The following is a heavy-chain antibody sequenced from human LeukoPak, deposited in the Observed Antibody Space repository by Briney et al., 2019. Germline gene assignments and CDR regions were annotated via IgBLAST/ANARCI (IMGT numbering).Heavy chain of an antibody. CDR2: IYPGDSDT. CDR1: GYSFTSYW. D-gene: IGHD3-22*01. V-gene: IGHV5-51*01. J-gene: IGHJ4*02. Sequence: GESLKISCKGSGYSFTSYWIGWVRQMPGKGLEWMGIIYPGDSDTRHSPSFQGQVTISADKSISTAYLQWSSLKASDTAMYYCARLDSSGYYYSGFDYWGQGTLVTVSS. CDR3: ARLDSSGYYYSGFDY.